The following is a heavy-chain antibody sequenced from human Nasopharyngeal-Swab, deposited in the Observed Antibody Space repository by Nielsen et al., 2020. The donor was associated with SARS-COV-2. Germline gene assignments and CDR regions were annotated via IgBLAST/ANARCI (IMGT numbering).Heavy chain of an antibody. CDR3: ARAGSGYSYADY. V-gene: IGHV3-30-3*01. CDR2: ISYDESNK. D-gene: IGHD5-18*01. Sequence: PGKGLEWVSVISYDESNKYYADSVKGRFTISRDNSKNTLYLQMNSLRAEDTAVYYCARAGSGYSYADYWGQGTLVTVSS. J-gene: IGHJ4*02.